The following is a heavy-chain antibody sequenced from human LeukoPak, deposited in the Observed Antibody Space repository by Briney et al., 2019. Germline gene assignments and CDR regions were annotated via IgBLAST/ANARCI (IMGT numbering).Heavy chain of an antibody. CDR3: TIEYSSGWPLDY. Sequence: GGSLRLSCAASGFTFSDSAMHWVRQTSGKGLEWVGRIRSKADSYATTYAASVRGRFAISRDDSKNTAYLQMISLKTEDTGVYCCTIEYSSGWPLDYWGQGTLVTVSS. V-gene: IGHV3-73*01. J-gene: IGHJ4*02. D-gene: IGHD6-19*01. CDR2: IRSKADSYAT. CDR1: GFTFSDSA.